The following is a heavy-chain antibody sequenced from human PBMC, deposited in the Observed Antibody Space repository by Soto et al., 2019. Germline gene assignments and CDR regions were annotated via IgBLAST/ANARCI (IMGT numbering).Heavy chain of an antibody. CDR1: GYTLTELS. CDR2: FDPDDGET. Sequence: QVQLVQSGAEVKKPGASVKVSCKVSGYTLTELSIHWVLQAPGKGLERMGGFDPDDGETIYAQKFQGRVIMTEDTSTDTAYEERSSLRSVDTGVYYCATTPVSSSVDNYWGQGPLVCVSS. CDR3: ATTPVSSSVDNY. V-gene: IGHV1-24*01. J-gene: IGHJ4*02. D-gene: IGHD2-2*01.